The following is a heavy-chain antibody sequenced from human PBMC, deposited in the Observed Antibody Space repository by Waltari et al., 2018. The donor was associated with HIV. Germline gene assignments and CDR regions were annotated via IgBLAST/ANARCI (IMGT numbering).Heavy chain of an antibody. J-gene: IGHJ4*02. V-gene: IGHV3-9*01. CDR3: AKPPLKTSRGVVEYYFDY. D-gene: IGHD3-10*01. CDR2: ISWNSGSI. CDR1: GFTFDDYA. Sequence: EVQLVESGGGLVQPGRSLRLSCAASGFTFDDYAMHWVRQGPGKGLEWVSGISWNSGSIGYADSVKGRFTISRDNAKNSLYLQMNSLRAEDTALYYCAKPPLKTSRGVVEYYFDYWGQGTLVTVSS.